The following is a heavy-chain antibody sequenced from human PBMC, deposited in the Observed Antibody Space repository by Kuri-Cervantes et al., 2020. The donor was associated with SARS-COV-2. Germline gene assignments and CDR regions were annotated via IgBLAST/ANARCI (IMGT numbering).Heavy chain of an antibody. CDR1: GFTFSDYY. D-gene: IGHD3-3*01. CDR3: AREIITICGVNFDY. J-gene: IGHJ4*02. Sequence: GESLKISCAASGFTFSDYYMRWIRQAPGKGLEWVSYIKRSASTIYYGDSVKGRFTMSRENAKNSLYMQMNSLRSEDTAVYYCAREIITICGVNFDYWGQGTLVTVSS. CDR2: IKRSASTI. V-gene: IGHV3-11*04.